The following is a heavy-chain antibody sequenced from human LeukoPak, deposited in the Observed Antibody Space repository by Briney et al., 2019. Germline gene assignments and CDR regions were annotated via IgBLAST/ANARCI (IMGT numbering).Heavy chain of an antibody. D-gene: IGHD3-22*01. J-gene: IGHJ4*02. V-gene: IGHV4-34*01. CDR3: ARAPTYYYDSNGYYGGFDY. Sequence: SETLSLTCAVYGGSFSGYYWSWIRQPPGKGLGWIGEINHSGSTNYNPSLKSRVTISVDTSKNQFSLKLSSVTAADTAVYYCARAPTYYYDSNGYYGGFDYWGQGTLVTVSS. CDR1: GGSFSGYY. CDR2: INHSGST.